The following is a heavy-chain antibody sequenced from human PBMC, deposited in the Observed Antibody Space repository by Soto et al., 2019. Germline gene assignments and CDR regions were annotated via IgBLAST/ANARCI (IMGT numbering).Heavy chain of an antibody. Sequence: GSLRLACVASGFTFRLYAMNWVRQAPWRGLEWVSSISGTGDTTYYADSVKGRVTISRDNSKKTLSLQMKSLRAEDTAVYYCVKGRTYYYESSGYSTFFDMWGQGTMVTVSS. CDR2: ISGTGDTT. V-gene: IGHV3-23*01. J-gene: IGHJ3*02. CDR3: VKGRTYYYESSGYSTFFDM. CDR1: GFTFRLYA. D-gene: IGHD3-22*01.